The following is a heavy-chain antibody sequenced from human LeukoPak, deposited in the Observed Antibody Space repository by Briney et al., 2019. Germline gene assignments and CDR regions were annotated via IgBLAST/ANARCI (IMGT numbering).Heavy chain of an antibody. CDR1: GGSISSYY. CDR2: IYTSGST. Sequence: SETLSLTCTVSGGSISSYYWSWIRQPAGKGLEWIGRIYTSGSTNYNPSLKSRVTMSVDTSKNQFSLKLSSVTAAGTAVYYCARDIRPITIFGVGNWFDPWGQGTLVTVSS. D-gene: IGHD3-3*01. J-gene: IGHJ5*02. V-gene: IGHV4-4*07. CDR3: ARDIRPITIFGVGNWFDP.